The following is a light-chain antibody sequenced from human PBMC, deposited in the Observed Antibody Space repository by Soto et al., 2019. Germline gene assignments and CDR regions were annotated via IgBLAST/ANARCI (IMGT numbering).Light chain of an antibody. CDR2: GAS. J-gene: IGKJ5*01. CDR1: QSVSSNY. Sequence: EIVLTQSPGTLSLSPGERATLSCRASQSVSSNYLAWYQQNPGQAPRLLIYGASSRATGIPDRFSGSGSGTDFSLTISRLEPEDFAVYYCQQYGSSPITFGQGTRLEI. CDR3: QQYGSSPIT. V-gene: IGKV3-20*01.